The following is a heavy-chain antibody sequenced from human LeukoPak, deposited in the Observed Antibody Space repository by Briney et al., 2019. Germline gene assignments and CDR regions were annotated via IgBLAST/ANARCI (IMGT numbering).Heavy chain of an antibody. J-gene: IGHJ3*02. D-gene: IGHD3-16*01. V-gene: IGHV3-30*02. CDR2: IFHDGNDK. Sequence: GGSLRLSRAASGFTLRTYGMHWVRQGPDKGLEWMAFIFHDGNDKHYADSVKGRFTSSNYNSKNSLYLQMNSLGTEDTAVYYSARDIPGEGSLHAFDIWGQGTMVTVSS. CDR3: ARDIPGEGSLHAFDI. CDR1: GFTLRTYG.